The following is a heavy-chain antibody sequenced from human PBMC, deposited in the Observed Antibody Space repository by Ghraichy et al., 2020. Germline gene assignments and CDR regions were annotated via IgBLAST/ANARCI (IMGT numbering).Heavy chain of an antibody. D-gene: IGHD6-19*01. V-gene: IGHV3-7*03. CDR3: ARIHDSSCWYFDH. CDR2: IKQDG. CDR1: GFTFSSYW. J-gene: IGHJ4*02. Sequence: GGSLRLSCAASGFTFSSYWMSWVRQAPGKGLEWVSNIKQDGYVDSVKGRFTISRDNAKNSLHLQMSSLRAEDTAVYYCARIHDSSCWYFDHWGQGTLVTVSS.